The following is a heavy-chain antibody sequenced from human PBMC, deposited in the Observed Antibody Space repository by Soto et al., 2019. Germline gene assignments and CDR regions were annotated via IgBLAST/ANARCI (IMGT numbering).Heavy chain of an antibody. CDR2: FDPEDGET. Sequence: ASVKVSCKVSGYTLTELSMHWVRQAPGKGLEWMGGFDPEDGETIYAQKFQGRVTMTEDTSTDTAYMELSSLRSEDTAVYYCATAGIVGATETPYYYYGMGVWGQGTTVTVSS. CDR3: ATAGIVGATETPYYYYGMGV. D-gene: IGHD1-26*01. V-gene: IGHV1-24*01. J-gene: IGHJ6*02. CDR1: GYTLTELS.